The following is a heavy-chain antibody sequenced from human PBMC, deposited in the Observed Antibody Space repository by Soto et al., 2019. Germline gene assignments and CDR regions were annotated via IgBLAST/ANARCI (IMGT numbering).Heavy chain of an antibody. V-gene: IGHV5-51*01. CDR1: GYSFTSYW. CDR3: ASHLTGDLSIVAFDI. CDR2: IYPGDSDT. J-gene: IGHJ3*02. Sequence: GESLKISCKGSGYSFTSYWIGWVRQMPGKGLEWMGIIYPGDSDTRYSPSFQGQVTISADKSISTAYLQWSSLKASDTAMYYCASHLTGDLSIVAFDIWGQGTMVTVSS. D-gene: IGHD7-27*01.